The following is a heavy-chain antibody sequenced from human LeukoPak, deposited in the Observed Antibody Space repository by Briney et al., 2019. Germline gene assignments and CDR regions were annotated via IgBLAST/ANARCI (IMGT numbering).Heavy chain of an antibody. V-gene: IGHV3-48*01. D-gene: IGHD2-8*01. J-gene: IGHJ5*02. CDR3: ASLDCTNGVCYGFDP. CDR1: GFTFSSYS. Sequence: GGSLRLSCAASGFTFSSYSMNWVRQAPGKGLEGVSYISSSSSTIYYADSVKGRFTISRDNAKNSLYLQMNSLRAEDTAVYYCASLDCTNGVCYGFDPWGQGTLVTVSS. CDR2: ISSSSSTI.